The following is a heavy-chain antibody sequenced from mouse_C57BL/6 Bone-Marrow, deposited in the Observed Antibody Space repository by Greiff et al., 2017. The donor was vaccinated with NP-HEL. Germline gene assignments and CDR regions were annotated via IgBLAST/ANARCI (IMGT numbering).Heavy chain of an antibody. CDR1: GYTFTSYW. CDR3: AREGVFLRRDY. CDR2: IHPNSGST. J-gene: IGHJ2*01. V-gene: IGHV1-64*01. Sequence: VQLQQPGAELVKPGASVKLSCKASGYTFTSYWMHWVKQRPGQGLEWIGMIHPNSGSTNYNEKFKSKATLTVDKSSSTAYMQLSSLTSEDSAVYYCAREGVFLRRDYWGQGTTLTVSS. D-gene: IGHD1-1*01.